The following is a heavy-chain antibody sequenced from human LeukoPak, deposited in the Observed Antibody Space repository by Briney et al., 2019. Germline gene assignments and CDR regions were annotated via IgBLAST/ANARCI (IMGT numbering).Heavy chain of an antibody. J-gene: IGHJ5*02. D-gene: IGHD3-3*01. CDR3: ATLTDFWSGYYSRGTNWFDP. V-gene: IGHV1-24*01. CDR2: FDPEDGET. Sequence: ASVKVSCKVSGYTLTELSMHWVRQAPGKGLEWMGGFDPEDGETIYAQKFQGRVTMTEDTSTDTAYMELSSLRSEDTAVYYCATLTDFWSGYYSRGTNWFDPWGQGTLVTVSS. CDR1: GYTLTELS.